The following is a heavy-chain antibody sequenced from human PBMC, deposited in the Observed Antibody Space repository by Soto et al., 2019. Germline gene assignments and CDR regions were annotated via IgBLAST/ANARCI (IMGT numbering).Heavy chain of an antibody. J-gene: IGHJ4*02. CDR1: GFSFSSFV. CDR3: ARDLGLWFGELSYYFDY. D-gene: IGHD3-10*01. Sequence: GGSLRLSCAASGFSFSSFVRHWVRQAPGKGLEWVSSITRSSTYIYYADSLKGRFTISRDNAKDSLYLQMNSLRADDTAVYFCARDLGLWFGELSYYFDYWGQGALVTVSS. V-gene: IGHV3-21*06. CDR2: ITRSSTYI.